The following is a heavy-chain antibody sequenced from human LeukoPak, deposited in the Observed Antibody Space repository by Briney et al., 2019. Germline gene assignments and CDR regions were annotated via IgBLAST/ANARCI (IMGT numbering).Heavy chain of an antibody. Sequence: GGSLRLSCAASGFTFKTNAMSWVRKAPGKGLEWVSAISGSGAATYYADSVKGRFTISRDNYKSTLHLHMNSLRAEDTAVYHCAKTYFGDYALHAFDVWGQGTMVTVSS. CDR1: GFTFKTNA. CDR2: ISGSGAAT. V-gene: IGHV3-23*01. J-gene: IGHJ3*01. CDR3: AKTYFGDYALHAFDV. D-gene: IGHD4-17*01.